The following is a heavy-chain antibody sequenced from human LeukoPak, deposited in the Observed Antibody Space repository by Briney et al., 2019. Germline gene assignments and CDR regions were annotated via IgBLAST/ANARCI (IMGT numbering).Heavy chain of an antibody. CDR3: AREGDYHDSSPPDY. V-gene: IGHV3-7*01. CDR2: IKQDGSEK. D-gene: IGHD3-22*01. J-gene: IGHJ4*02. CDR1: GFTFSSYW. Sequence: GGSLRLSCAASGFTFSSYWMSWVRQAPGKGLEWVANIKQDGSEKYYVDSVKGRFTISRDNAKNSLYLQMNSLRAEDTAVYYCAREGDYHDSSPPDYWGQGTLVTVSS.